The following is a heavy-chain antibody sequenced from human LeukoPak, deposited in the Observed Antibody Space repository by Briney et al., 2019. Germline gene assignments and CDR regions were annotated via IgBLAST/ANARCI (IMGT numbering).Heavy chain of an antibody. CDR1: GYSFTTYW. CDR2: IYPGDSDT. Sequence: GESLKISCKGFGYSFTTYWIAWVRQMPGKGLEWMGIIYPGDSDTRYSPSLQGQVTISADKSISTAYLQWSSLKASDTAMYYCARRGYRSGGGCFSHAFDIWGQGTVVTVSS. V-gene: IGHV5-51*01. D-gene: IGHD2-15*01. J-gene: IGHJ3*02. CDR3: ARRGYRSGGGCFSHAFDI.